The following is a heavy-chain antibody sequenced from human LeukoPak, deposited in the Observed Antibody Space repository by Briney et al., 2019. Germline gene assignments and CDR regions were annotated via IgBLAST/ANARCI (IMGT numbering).Heavy chain of an antibody. D-gene: IGHD3-10*01. Sequence: PGGSLRLSCAASGFTFDDYAMHWVRQAPGKGLEWVSGITWNSGYIVYADSVKGRFTISRDIAKNSLYLQMNSLRVEDTALYYCAKDRGKGLTYFDYWGQGTLVTVSS. CDR1: GFTFDDYA. CDR3: AKDRGKGLTYFDY. V-gene: IGHV3-9*01. CDR2: ITWNSGYI. J-gene: IGHJ4*02.